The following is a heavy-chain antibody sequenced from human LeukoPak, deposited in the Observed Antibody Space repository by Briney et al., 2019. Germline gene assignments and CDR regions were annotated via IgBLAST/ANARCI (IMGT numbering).Heavy chain of an antibody. CDR2: IYYSGST. CDR1: GGSISSYY. Sequence: PSETLSLTCTVSGGSISSYYWSWIRQPPGKGLEWIGSIYYSGSTYYNPSLKSRVTISVDTSKNQFSLKLSSVTAADTAVYYCARGLDILTGYFLDYWGQGTLVTVSS. D-gene: IGHD3-9*01. CDR3: ARGLDILTGYFLDY. V-gene: IGHV4-59*01. J-gene: IGHJ4*02.